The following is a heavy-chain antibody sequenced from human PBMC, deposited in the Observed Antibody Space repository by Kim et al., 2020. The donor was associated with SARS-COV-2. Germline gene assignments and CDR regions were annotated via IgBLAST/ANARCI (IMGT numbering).Heavy chain of an antibody. CDR2: ISAYNGNT. CDR3: ARDSIRDYGDYPADY. J-gene: IGHJ4*02. V-gene: IGHV1-18*01. Sequence: ASVKVSCKASGYTFTSYGISWVRQAPGQGLEWMGWISAYNGNTNYAQKLQDRVTMTTDTSTSTAYMELRSLRSDDTAVYYCARDSIRDYGDYPADYWGQGTLVTVSS. CDR1: GYTFTSYG. D-gene: IGHD4-17*01.